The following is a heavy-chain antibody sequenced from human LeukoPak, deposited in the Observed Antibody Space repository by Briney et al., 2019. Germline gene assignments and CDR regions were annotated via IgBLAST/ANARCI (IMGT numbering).Heavy chain of an antibody. D-gene: IGHD2-21*02. Sequence: ASVKVSCKASGYTFTSYYMHWVRQAPGQGLEWMEIINPSGGSTSYAQKFQGRVTMTRDMSTSTVYMELSSLRSEDTAVYYCARGIGDRFRLQHVIDYWGQGTLVTVSS. CDR2: INPSGGST. V-gene: IGHV1-46*01. J-gene: IGHJ4*02. CDR3: ARGIGDRFRLQHVIDY. CDR1: GYTFTSYY.